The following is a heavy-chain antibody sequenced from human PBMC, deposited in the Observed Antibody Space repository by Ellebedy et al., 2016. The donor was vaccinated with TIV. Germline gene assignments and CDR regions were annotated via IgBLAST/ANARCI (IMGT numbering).Heavy chain of an antibody. CDR2: IYYTGST. D-gene: IGHD5-24*01. CDR1: GGSITSSSYY. V-gene: IGHV4-39*01. Sequence: SETLSLXXTVSGGSITSSSYYWVWIRQPPGKGLEWIGSIYYTGSTYYNPSLKSRVTISVDKSKNQFSLRLRSVTAADTAVYYCATSAAINAFDIWGQGTMVTVSS. J-gene: IGHJ3*02. CDR3: ATSAAINAFDI.